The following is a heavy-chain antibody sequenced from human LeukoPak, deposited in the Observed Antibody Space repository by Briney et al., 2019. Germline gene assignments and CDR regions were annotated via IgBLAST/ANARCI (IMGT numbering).Heavy chain of an antibody. CDR1: GYTFTSYD. D-gene: IGHD2-2*01. Sequence: ASVKVSCKASGYTFTSYDINWVRQATGQGLEWMGWMNPNSGNTGYAQKFQGRVTITRNTSISTAYMELSSLRSEDTAVYYCARETRFEVVPAAMHYYYYMDVWGKGTTVTVSS. CDR2: MNPNSGNT. CDR3: ARETRFEVVPAAMHYYYYMDV. V-gene: IGHV1-8*01. J-gene: IGHJ6*03.